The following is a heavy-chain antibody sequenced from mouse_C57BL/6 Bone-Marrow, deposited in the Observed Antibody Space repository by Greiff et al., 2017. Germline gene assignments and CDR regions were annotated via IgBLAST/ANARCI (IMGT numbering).Heavy chain of an antibody. CDR2: IHPNSGST. J-gene: IGHJ4*01. V-gene: IGHV1-64*01. CDR1: GYTFTSYW. CDR3: VRCGGDF. Sequence: QVKLQQPVAELVKPGASVKLSCKASGYTFTSYWMHWVKQRPGQGLEWIGMIHPNSGSTNYNETFKSKATLTVDKSSSTAYMQLRSLTSEDAAVYYCVRCGGDFWGQGTSVTVSS.